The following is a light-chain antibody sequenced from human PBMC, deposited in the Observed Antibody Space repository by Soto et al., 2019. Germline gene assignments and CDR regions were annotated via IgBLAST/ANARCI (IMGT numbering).Light chain of an antibody. Sequence: EIVFTQSPATLSFSPGERATLSCRASQSVSRCLAWYHLKPGSPPTLLIYAASTRATDVPARFSGGASETEFTLTLSRLQSEDFAVYFCQQYNIWPLWTFGQGTKVDI. J-gene: IGKJ1*01. CDR2: AAS. CDR1: QSVSRC. CDR3: QQYNIWPLWT. V-gene: IGKV3-15*01.